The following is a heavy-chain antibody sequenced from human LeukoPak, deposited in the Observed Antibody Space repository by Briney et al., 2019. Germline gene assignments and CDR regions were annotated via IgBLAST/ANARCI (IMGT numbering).Heavy chain of an antibody. V-gene: IGHV3-53*01. CDR1: VLTVSSHY. Sequence: QPGGSLRLSCAASVLTVSSHYMSWVRQAPGKGLEWVSLVYSDGSTYYADSVKGRFTISRDNSKNTLYLQMNSLRAEDTAVYYCARALYYFDYWGQGTLVTVSS. CDR3: ARALYYFDY. CDR2: VYSDGST. J-gene: IGHJ4*02.